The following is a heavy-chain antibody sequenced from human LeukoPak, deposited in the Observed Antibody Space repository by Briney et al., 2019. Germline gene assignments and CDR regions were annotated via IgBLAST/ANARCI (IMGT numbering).Heavy chain of an antibody. D-gene: IGHD3-3*01. CDR1: GYTFTNYA. V-gene: IGHV1-3*04. J-gene: IGHJ4*02. Sequence: ASVEVSCKASGYTFTNYAVNWMRQAPGQRLEWMGWISTGDGDTKFSQNYQARVTITRDASASTAYMELSSLTSEDTAVYFCARGLWSAHRREYYFDSWGQGTLVTVSS. CDR2: ISTGDGDT. CDR3: ARGLWSAHRREYYFDS.